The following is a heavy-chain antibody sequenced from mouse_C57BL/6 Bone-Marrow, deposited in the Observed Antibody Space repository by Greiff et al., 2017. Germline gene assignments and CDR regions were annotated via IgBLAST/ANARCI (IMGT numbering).Heavy chain of an antibody. J-gene: IGHJ4*01. D-gene: IGHD4-1*01. Sequence: EVQLVESGGGLVKPGGSLKLSCAASGFTFSDYGMHWVRQAPEKGLEWVAYISSGSSTIYYADTVKGRFTISRDNAKNTLFLQMTSLRSEDTAMYYCARPLGVYYYAMDYWGQGTSVTVSS. V-gene: IGHV5-17*01. CDR3: ARPLGVYYYAMDY. CDR2: ISSGSSTI. CDR1: GFTFSDYG.